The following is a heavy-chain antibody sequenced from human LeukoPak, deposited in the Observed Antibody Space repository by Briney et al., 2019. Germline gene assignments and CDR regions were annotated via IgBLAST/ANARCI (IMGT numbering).Heavy chain of an antibody. Sequence: GASVKVSCKTYGYTFSSYGITWVRQAPGQGLEWMGWISTKNGRTRIAQRFQGRLTMTTDTSTTTAFMELRSLTSDDTAMYYCTRGFEDTWRQLRSPGRLFDFWGQGTVVIVS. D-gene: IGHD5-24*01. CDR1: GYTFSSYG. CDR3: TRGFEDTWRQLRSPGRLFDF. V-gene: IGHV1-18*01. CDR2: ISTKNGRT. J-gene: IGHJ3*01.